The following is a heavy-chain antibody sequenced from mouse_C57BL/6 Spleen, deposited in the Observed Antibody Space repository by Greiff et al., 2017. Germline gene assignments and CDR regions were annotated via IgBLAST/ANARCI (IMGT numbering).Heavy chain of an antibody. D-gene: IGHD1-1*01. CDR1: GYTFTSYC. V-gene: IGHV1-69*01. Sequence: QVQLQQPGAELVMPGASVKLSCKASGYTFTSYCMHWVKQKPGQGLEWIGQIDPSDSYSNYNQKFKVKSTLTVDKSSSTAYMQLSSLTSEDSAVYYCARRTTVGFDYWGQGTTLTVSS. J-gene: IGHJ2*01. CDR2: IDPSDSYS. CDR3: ARRTTVGFDY.